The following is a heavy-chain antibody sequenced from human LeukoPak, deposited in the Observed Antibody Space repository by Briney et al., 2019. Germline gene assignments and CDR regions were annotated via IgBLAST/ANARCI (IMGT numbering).Heavy chain of an antibody. CDR1: GFTFSSYA. CDR2: ISYDGSNK. CDR3: ARSVLWYDILTGYYGLGDCGMDV. Sequence: GGSLRLSCAASGFTFSSYAMHWVRQAPGKGLEWVAVISYDGSNKYYADSVKGRFTISRDNSKNTLYLQMNSLRAEDTAVYYCARSVLWYDILTGYYGLGDCGMDVWGQGTTVTVSS. J-gene: IGHJ6*02. D-gene: IGHD3-9*01. V-gene: IGHV3-30-3*01.